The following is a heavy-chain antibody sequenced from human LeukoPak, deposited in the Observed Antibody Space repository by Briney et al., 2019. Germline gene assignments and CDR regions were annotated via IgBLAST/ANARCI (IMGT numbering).Heavy chain of an antibody. V-gene: IGHV4-30-4*01. D-gene: IGHD3-22*01. J-gene: IGHJ3*02. CDR3: AREYYYDSSGYHHDAFDI. CDR1: GGSISSGDYY. CDR2: IYYSGST. Sequence: SETLSLTCTVSGGSISSGDYYWSWIRQPPGKGLEWIGYIYYSGSTYYNPSLKSRVTISVDTSKNQFSLKLSSVTAADTAVYYCAREYYYDSSGYHHDAFDIWGQGTKVTVSS.